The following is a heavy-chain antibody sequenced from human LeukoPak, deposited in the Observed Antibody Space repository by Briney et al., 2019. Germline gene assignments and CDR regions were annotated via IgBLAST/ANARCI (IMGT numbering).Heavy chain of an antibody. D-gene: IGHD1-26*01. CDR1: GFTFSSYA. Sequence: GGSLRLSCVASGFTFSSYAMSWVRQAPGKGVEWVSAISGSGVTTHYAGSVKGRFSISRDNSKNTLYLQMNSLRAEDTALYYCAKKVVVGATSPYSDFQDWGQGTLVTVSS. V-gene: IGHV3-23*01. CDR2: ISGSGVTT. CDR3: AKKVVVGATSPYSDFQD. J-gene: IGHJ1*01.